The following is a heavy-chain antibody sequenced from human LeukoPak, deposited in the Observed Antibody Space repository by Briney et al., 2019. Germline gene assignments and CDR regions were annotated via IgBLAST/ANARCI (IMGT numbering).Heavy chain of an antibody. CDR1: GYTFTGYY. J-gene: IGHJ5*02. D-gene: IGHD3-10*01. Sequence: ASVKVSCKASGYTFTGYYMHWVRQAPGQGLEWMGWINPNSGGTNYAQKFQGRVTMTRDTSISTAYMELSRLRSDDTAVYYCARADAMVRGAIITRSFRFDPWGQGTLVTVSS. CDR3: ARADAMVRGAIITRSFRFDP. V-gene: IGHV1-2*02. CDR2: INPNSGGT.